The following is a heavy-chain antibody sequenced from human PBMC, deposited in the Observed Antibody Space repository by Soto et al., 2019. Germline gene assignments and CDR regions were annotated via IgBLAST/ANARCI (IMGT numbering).Heavy chain of an antibody. Sequence: ASVKVSCKASGYTFTSYAMHWVRQAPGQRLEWMGWINAGNGNTKYSQKFQGRVTITRDASASTAYMELSSLRSEDTAVYYCAVLDIVVVVAAIHFDPWGQGTLVTV. V-gene: IGHV1-3*01. D-gene: IGHD2-15*01. CDR3: AVLDIVVVVAAIHFDP. CDR2: INAGNGNT. CDR1: GYTFTSYA. J-gene: IGHJ5*02.